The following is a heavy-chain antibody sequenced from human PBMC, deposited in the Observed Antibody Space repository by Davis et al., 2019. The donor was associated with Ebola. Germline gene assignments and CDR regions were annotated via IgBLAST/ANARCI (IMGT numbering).Heavy chain of an antibody. V-gene: IGHV4-30-2*01. D-gene: IGHD3-22*01. CDR2: IYHSGST. CDR1: GGSISSGGYS. J-gene: IGHJ6*02. CDR3: ARVVYYDSSGPRGYYGMDV. Sequence: PSETLSLTCAVSGGSISSGGYSWSWIRPPPGKGLEWIGYIYHSGSTYYNPSLKSRVTISVDRSENQFSLKLSYVTAAETAVYYCARVVYYDSSGPRGYYGMDVWGQGTTVTVSS.